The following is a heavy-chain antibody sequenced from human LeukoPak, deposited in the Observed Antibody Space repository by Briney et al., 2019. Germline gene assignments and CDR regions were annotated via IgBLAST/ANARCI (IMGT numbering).Heavy chain of an antibody. J-gene: IGHJ4*02. V-gene: IGHV3-30*04. Sequence: PGGSLRLSCAASGFTFSSYAMHWVRQAPGKGLEWVAAISYDGSNKYYADSVKGRFTISRDNSKNTRYLQMNSLRAEDTAVYYCARGAAEFDYWGQGTLVTVSS. CDR2: ISYDGSNK. CDR3: ARGAAEFDY. D-gene: IGHD2-15*01. CDR1: GFTFSSYA.